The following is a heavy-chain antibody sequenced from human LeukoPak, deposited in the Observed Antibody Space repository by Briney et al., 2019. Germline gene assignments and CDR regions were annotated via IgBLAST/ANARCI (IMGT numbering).Heavy chain of an antibody. CDR3: ATGSPGIAAAAGARNY. CDR1: GLTFKIYS. CDR2: IGGRGDSI. V-gene: IGHV3-23*01. Sequence: GGSLRLSCAASGLTFKIYSMHWVRQAPGKGLEWVAVIGGRGDSIFYADSVKGRFTISRDNSNNTVDLQMNSLRAEDTAVYYCATGSPGIAAAAGARNYWGQGTLVTVSS. D-gene: IGHD6-25*01. J-gene: IGHJ4*02.